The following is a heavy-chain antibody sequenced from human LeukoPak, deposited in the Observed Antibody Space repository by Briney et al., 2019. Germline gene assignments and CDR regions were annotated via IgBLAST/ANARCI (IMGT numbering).Heavy chain of an antibody. CDR3: ASDESGWSY. CDR1: GGTFSSYA. Sequence: ASVKVSCKASGGTFSSYAISWVRQAPGQGLEWMGWINPNSGGTNYAQKFQGRVTMTRDTSISTAYMELSRLRSDDTAVYYCASDESGWSYWGQGTLVTVSS. J-gene: IGHJ4*02. V-gene: IGHV1-2*02. D-gene: IGHD6-19*01. CDR2: INPNSGGT.